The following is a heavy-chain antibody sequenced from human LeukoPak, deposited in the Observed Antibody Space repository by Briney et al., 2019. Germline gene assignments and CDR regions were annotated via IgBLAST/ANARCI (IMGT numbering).Heavy chain of an antibody. J-gene: IGHJ4*02. D-gene: IGHD1-26*01. Sequence: GGSLRLSCAASGFTFSRYTVTWVRQAPGKGLEWVSSITSSSTYIYYADSVKGRFTISRDNAKNSLYLHMNSLRAEDTAVYYCTRGTGSYDYWGQGTRVTVSS. CDR2: ITSSSTYI. CDR1: GFTFSRYT. V-gene: IGHV3-21*01. CDR3: TRGTGSYDY.